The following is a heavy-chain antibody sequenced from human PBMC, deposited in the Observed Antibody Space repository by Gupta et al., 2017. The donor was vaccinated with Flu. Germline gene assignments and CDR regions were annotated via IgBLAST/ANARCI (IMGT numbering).Heavy chain of an antibody. J-gene: IGHJ4*02. CDR1: GFTFRIYS. V-gene: IGHV3-21*01. CDR3: ARETDFLGVVLEADD. Sequence: GFTFRIYSMAWFRQAPGKGLEWVSSIKSRDKDRAHADSVKGRFTVSRDDAKNSLYLQMTVLRADDTAIYYCARETDFLGVVLEADDWGQGALVTVSS. D-gene: IGHD3-3*01. CDR2: IKSRDKDR.